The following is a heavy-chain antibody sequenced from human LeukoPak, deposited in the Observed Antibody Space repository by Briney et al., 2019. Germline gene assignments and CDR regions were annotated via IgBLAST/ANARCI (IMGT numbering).Heavy chain of an antibody. CDR3: ARDSYYDFWSDQPIRAFDI. Sequence: PSETLSLTCTVSGASISNYYWSWIRQPPGKGLEWIGYIYYSGSTNYNPSLKSRVTISVDTSKNQFSLKLSSVTAADTAVYYCARDSYYDFWSDQPIRAFDIWGQGTMVTVSS. D-gene: IGHD3-3*01. CDR2: IYYSGST. V-gene: IGHV4-59*01. CDR1: GASISNYY. J-gene: IGHJ3*02.